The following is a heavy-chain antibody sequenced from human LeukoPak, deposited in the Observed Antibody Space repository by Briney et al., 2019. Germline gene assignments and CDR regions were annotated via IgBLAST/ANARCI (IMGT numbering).Heavy chain of an antibody. D-gene: IGHD6-13*01. Sequence: ASVKVSCKGSGYTFTGHYMHWVRQAPGQGLEWMGWINPRNAATNYAQKFQGRVTMTRDTSTGTIYMEMTSLRSDDTAIYYCARTLYIAAAPGGFDYWGQGTLLTVSS. CDR2: INPRNAAT. CDR3: ARTLYIAAAPGGFDY. CDR1: GYTFTGHY. V-gene: IGHV1-2*02. J-gene: IGHJ4*02.